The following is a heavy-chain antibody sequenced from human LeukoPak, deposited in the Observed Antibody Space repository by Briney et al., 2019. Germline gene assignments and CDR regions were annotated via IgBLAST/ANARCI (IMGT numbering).Heavy chain of an antibody. CDR2: IKQAGSEN. V-gene: IGHV3-7*01. CDR3: AKARGTYGSGTPIAFDF. CDR1: GLIFSSYW. D-gene: IGHD6-19*01. J-gene: IGHJ4*02. Sequence: PGGSLRLSCAASGLIFSSYWTTWVRQAPGKWLEWVANIKQAGSENSYVDSVKGRFTISRDNAKNSLYLQINSLRAEDTAVYYCAKARGTYGSGTPIAFDFWGQGTLVTVSS.